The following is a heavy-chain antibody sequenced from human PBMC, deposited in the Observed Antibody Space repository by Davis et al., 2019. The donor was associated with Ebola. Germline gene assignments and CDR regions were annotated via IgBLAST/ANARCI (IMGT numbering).Heavy chain of an antibody. CDR2: INPNDGRT. J-gene: IGHJ4*02. CDR3: ARAEDQYNPSYFDY. D-gene: IGHD1-1*01. CDR1: GYTFTGSY. V-gene: IGHV1-46*01. Sequence: ASVKVSCKASGYTFTGSYIHWLRQAPGQGLEWMGMINPNDGRTIYAQKFQGRVTVTRDTSTTTVYMDLSSLGFEDTAVYFCARAEDQYNPSYFDYWGQGTLVTVSS.